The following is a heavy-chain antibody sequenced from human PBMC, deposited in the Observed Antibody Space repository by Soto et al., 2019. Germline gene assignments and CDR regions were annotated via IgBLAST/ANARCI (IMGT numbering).Heavy chain of an antibody. J-gene: IGHJ4*02. CDR1: GYTFTGHY. Sequence: PRASVKVSCKASGYTFTGHYMHWVRQAPGQGLEWVGMINPTGGGASYEQKFQDRVTMTRDTSTSTVYMELSSLRSEDTAVYFCARGSAYDREPFDYWGQGTLVTVSS. CDR3: ARGSAYDREPFDY. V-gene: IGHV1-46*03. D-gene: IGHD5-12*01. CDR2: INPTGGGA.